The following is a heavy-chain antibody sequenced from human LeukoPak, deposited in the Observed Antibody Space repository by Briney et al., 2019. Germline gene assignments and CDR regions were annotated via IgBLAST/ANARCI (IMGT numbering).Heavy chain of an antibody. CDR2: IIPIFGTA. CDR1: GGTLGSYA. V-gene: IGHV1-69*05. J-gene: IGHJ4*02. D-gene: IGHD5-12*01. Sequence: GASVKVSCKASGGTLGSYAISWVRQAPGQGLEWMGRIIPIFGTANYAQKFQGRVTITTDESTSTAYMELSSLRSEDTAVYYCASGGGYDSYWGQGTLVTVSS. CDR3: ASGGGYDSY.